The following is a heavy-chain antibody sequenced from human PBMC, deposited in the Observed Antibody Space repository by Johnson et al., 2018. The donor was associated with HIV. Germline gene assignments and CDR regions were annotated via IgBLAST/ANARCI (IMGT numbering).Heavy chain of an antibody. CDR2: LKSKVDGATT. Sequence: VQLVESGGGLVQPGGSLRLSCAASGFSFNNAWMSWLRQVPGKGLEWVGRLKSKVDGATTDYAVPVKGRFSISGDDSQNTLYLEMTDLRTEDTAVYYCAPHGALISGVDAFDIWGQGTMVTVSS. CDR3: APHGALISGVDAFDI. J-gene: IGHJ3*02. D-gene: IGHD3-3*01. V-gene: IGHV3-15*01. CDR1: GFSFNNAW.